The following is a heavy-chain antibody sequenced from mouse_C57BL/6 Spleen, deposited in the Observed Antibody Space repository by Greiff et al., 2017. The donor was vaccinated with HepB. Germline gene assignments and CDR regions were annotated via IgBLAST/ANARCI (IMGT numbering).Heavy chain of an antibody. CDR1: GFNIKDYY. Sequence: EVKVEESGAELVRPGASVKLSCTASGFNIKDYYMHWVKQRPEQGLEWIGRIDPEDGDTEYAPKFQGKATMTADTSSNTAYLQLSSLTSEDTAVYYCTFYYYGSQRYFDVWGTGTTVTVSS. CDR3: TFYYYGSQRYFDV. V-gene: IGHV14-1*01. J-gene: IGHJ1*03. CDR2: IDPEDGDT. D-gene: IGHD1-1*01.